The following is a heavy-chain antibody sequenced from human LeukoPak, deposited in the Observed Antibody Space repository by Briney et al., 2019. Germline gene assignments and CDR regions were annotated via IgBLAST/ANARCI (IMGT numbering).Heavy chain of an antibody. J-gene: IGHJ5*02. Sequence: SETLSLTCTVSGGSISSYYWSWIRQPPGKGLELIGYIYYSGSTNYNPSLKSRGTISVDTSKNQFSLKLSSVTAADTAVYYCARWGYYGSGSYPNWFDPWGQGTLVTVSS. CDR2: IYYSGST. V-gene: IGHV4-59*08. CDR3: ARWGYYGSGSYPNWFDP. CDR1: GGSISSYY. D-gene: IGHD3-10*01.